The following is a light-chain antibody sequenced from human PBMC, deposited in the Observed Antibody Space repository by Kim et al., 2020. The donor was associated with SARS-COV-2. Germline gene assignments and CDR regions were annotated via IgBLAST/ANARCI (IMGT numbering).Light chain of an antibody. J-gene: IGKJ2*01. CDR3: QQRSDWPLMYT. V-gene: IGKV3-11*01. Sequence: VARVTLSSGSSQSVPNWFFWYQQNRGQAPRLLIYEGSNRAAGVPARFSGSWSGTVFTLTISSLEPEDFAVYYCQQRSDWPLMYTFGQGTKLEI. CDR2: EGS. CDR1: QSVPNW.